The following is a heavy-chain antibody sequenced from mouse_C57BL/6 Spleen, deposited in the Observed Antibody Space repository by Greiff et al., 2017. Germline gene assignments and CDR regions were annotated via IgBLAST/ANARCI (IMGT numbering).Heavy chain of an antibody. V-gene: IGHV1-42*01. Sequence: SGPELVKPGASVKISCKASGYSFTGYYMNWVKQSPEKSLEWIGEINPSTGGTTYNQKFKAKATLTVDKSSSTAYMQLKSLTSEDSAVYYCARKAQAFAYWGQGTLVTVSA. D-gene: IGHD3-2*02. CDR2: INPSTGGT. CDR1: GYSFTGYY. CDR3: ARKAQAFAY. J-gene: IGHJ3*01.